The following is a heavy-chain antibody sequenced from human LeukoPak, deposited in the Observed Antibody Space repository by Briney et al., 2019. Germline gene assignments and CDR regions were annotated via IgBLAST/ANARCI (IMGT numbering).Heavy chain of an antibody. Sequence: SETLSLTCTVSGGPISSGSYYWSWIRQPAGKGLEWIGRIYTSGSTNYNPSLKSRVTISVDTSKNQFSLKLSSVTAADTAVYYCARGQPNYDILYYFDYWGQGTLVTVSS. CDR3: ARGQPNYDILYYFDY. V-gene: IGHV4-61*02. J-gene: IGHJ4*02. CDR2: IYTSGST. CDR1: GGPISSGSYY. D-gene: IGHD3-9*01.